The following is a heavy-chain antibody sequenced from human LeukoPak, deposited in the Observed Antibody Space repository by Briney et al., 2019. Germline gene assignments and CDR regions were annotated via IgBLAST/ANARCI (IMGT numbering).Heavy chain of an antibody. CDR2: INSDGRTT. Sequence: GGSLRLSCAASGFTLSNYWMHWVRQVPGKGLVWVSRINSDGRTTTYADSVKGRFTISRDNAKNTLCLQMNSLSAEDTAVYYCTCHRTAVSTIGAFDIWGQGTMVTVSS. CDR1: GFTLSNYW. CDR3: TCHRTAVSTIGAFDI. J-gene: IGHJ3*02. D-gene: IGHD5/OR15-5a*01. V-gene: IGHV3-74*03.